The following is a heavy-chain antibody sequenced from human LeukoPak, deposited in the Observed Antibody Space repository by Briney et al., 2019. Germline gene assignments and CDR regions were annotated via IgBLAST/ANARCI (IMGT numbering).Heavy chain of an antibody. CDR3: AKDRAGWELLGVLDY. J-gene: IGHJ4*02. D-gene: IGHD1-26*01. Sequence: PGGSLRLSCTVSGFSLSSYAMSWVRRAPGKGLEWVSATSSSDDGKYYADSVRGRFTISRDNSRNTMYLQMNSLRAEDAAVYYCAKDRAGWELLGVLDYWGQGTLVTVSS. CDR1: GFSLSSYA. CDR2: TSSSDDGK. V-gene: IGHV3-23*01.